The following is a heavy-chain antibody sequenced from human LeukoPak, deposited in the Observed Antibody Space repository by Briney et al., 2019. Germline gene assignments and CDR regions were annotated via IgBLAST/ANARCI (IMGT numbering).Heavy chain of an antibody. D-gene: IGHD3-22*01. Sequence: SETLSLTCTVSGGSISNSYWNWIRQPPGKGLEWIAYIYYSGSTNYNPSLKSRVTISVDTSKNQFSLKLSSVTAADTAVYYCARARYYDSSGYQVWYFDLWGRGTLVTVSS. J-gene: IGHJ2*01. CDR2: IYYSGST. V-gene: IGHV4-59*01. CDR1: GGSISNSY. CDR3: ARARYYDSSGYQVWYFDL.